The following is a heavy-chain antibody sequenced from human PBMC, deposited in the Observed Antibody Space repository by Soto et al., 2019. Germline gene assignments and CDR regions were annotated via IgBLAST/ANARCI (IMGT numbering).Heavy chain of an antibody. Sequence: QVQLVESGGGVVQPGTSLTLSCSASGFIFSNYGMHWVRQAPGKGLEWVSIISYDGSRKHYVDSVKGRFTISRDNSKNTLDLQMTSLRAEDTAVYYCATDILPGRATYHYGADSWGQGTLVAVSS. CDR2: ISYDGSRK. V-gene: IGHV3-30*03. J-gene: IGHJ4*02. CDR3: ATDILPGRATYHYGADS. CDR1: GFIFSNYG. D-gene: IGHD5-12*01.